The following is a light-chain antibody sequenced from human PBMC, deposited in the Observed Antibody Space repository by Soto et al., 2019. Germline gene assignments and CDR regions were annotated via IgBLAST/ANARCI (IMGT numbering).Light chain of an antibody. Sequence: EIVLTQSPVTLSLSPGERATLSCRASQGIGDTLAWYQHKPGQTPRLLIYGASSRATGIPDRFSGSGSGTDFTLTISRLEPEDFAVYYCQQYGSSPWTFGQRTKVDIK. V-gene: IGKV3-20*01. CDR2: GAS. J-gene: IGKJ1*01. CDR1: QGIGDT. CDR3: QQYGSSPWT.